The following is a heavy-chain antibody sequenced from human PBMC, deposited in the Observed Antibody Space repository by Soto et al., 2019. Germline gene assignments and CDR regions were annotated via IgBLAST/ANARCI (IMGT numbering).Heavy chain of an antibody. CDR3: AHYYYDNSGYSRLFDS. V-gene: IGHV4-59*01. D-gene: IGHD3-22*01. CDR1: GGSISSYY. Sequence: SETLSLTCTVSGGSISSYYWSWIRQPPGKGLEWIGYIYYSGSTYYNPSLKSRVTISVDSSKNLVALTMTNMDPVDTATYYCAHYYYDNSGYSRLFDSWGQGTLVTVSS. J-gene: IGHJ4*02. CDR2: IYYSGST.